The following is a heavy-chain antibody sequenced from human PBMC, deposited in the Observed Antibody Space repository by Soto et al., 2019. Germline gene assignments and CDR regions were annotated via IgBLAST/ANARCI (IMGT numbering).Heavy chain of an antibody. Sequence: GESLKISCNGSGYSFAGYWITWVRQKPGKGLEWMGRIDPSDSQTYYSPSFRGHVTISATKSITTVFLQWRSLRASDTAMYYCARQIYDSDTGPNFQYFFDSWGQAAQVSVSS. CDR3: ARQIYDSDTGPNFQYFFDS. CDR2: IDPSDSQT. J-gene: IGHJ4*02. V-gene: IGHV5-10-1*01. CDR1: GYSFAGYW. D-gene: IGHD3-22*01.